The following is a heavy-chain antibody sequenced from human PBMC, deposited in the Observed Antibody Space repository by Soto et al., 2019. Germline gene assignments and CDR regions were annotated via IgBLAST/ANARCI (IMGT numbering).Heavy chain of an antibody. J-gene: IGHJ5*02. CDR3: ARGGTMVRGQAVDWFDP. D-gene: IGHD3-10*01. CDR1: GGTFSSYA. V-gene: IGHV1-69*12. Sequence: QVQLVQSGAEVKKPGSSVKVSCKASGGTFSSYAISWVRQAPGQGLEWMGGIIPIFGTANYAQKFQGRVTITADESTSTAYRELSSLRSEDTAVYYCARGGTMVRGQAVDWFDPWGQGTLVTVSS. CDR2: IIPIFGTA.